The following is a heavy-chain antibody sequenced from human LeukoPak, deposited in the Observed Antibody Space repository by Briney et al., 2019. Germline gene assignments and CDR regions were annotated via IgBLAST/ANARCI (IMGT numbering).Heavy chain of an antibody. Sequence: GGSLRLSCAASGFIFISYSMNWVRQAPGKGLEWVSYISSSSSTIYYADSVKGRFTISRDNAKNSLYLQMNSLRAEDTAVYYCARDPSGYDAWGQGTLVTVSS. CDR3: ARDPSGYDA. V-gene: IGHV3-48*04. J-gene: IGHJ5*02. CDR2: ISSSSSTI. CDR1: GFIFISYS. D-gene: IGHD5-12*01.